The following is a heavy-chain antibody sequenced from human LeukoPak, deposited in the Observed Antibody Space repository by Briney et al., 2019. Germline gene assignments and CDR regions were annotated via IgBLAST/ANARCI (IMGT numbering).Heavy chain of an antibody. CDR2: IYPGDSDT. CDR1: GYSFTNYW. CDR3: ARSGALAFGAYDY. J-gene: IGHJ4*02. D-gene: IGHD3-10*01. Sequence: GESLKISCKGSGYSFTNYWIAWVRQMPGKGLEWMGIIYPGDSDTTYSPSFQGQVTISADKSISTAYLQWNSLKASDTAMYYCARSGALAFGAYDYWGQGTLVTVSS. V-gene: IGHV5-51*01.